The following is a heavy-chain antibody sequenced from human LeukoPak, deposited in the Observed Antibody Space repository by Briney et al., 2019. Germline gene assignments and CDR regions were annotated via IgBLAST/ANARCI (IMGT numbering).Heavy chain of an antibody. V-gene: IGHV4-34*01. J-gene: IGHJ4*02. CDR2: INHSGST. CDR3: ASGSSSWYLDY. Sequence: SETLSLTCAVYGGSFSGYYWSWIRQPPGKGLEWIGEINHSGSTDYNPSLKSRVTISVDTSKNQFSLNLSFVTAADTAVYYCASGSSSWYLDYWGQGTLVTVSS. CDR1: GGSFSGYY. D-gene: IGHD6-13*01.